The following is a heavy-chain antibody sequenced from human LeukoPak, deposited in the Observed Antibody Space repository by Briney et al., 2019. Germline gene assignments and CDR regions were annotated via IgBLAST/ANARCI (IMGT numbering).Heavy chain of an antibody. CDR1: GFTFSSYG. CDR3: AKTARDTRENWFDP. CDR2: ISYDGSNK. V-gene: IGHV3-30*18. D-gene: IGHD5-24*01. Sequence: GGSLRLSCAASGFTFSSYGMHWVRQAPGKGLEWVAVISYDGSNKYYADSVKGRFTISRDNSKNTLYLQMNSLRAEDTAVYYCAKTARDTRENWFDPWGQGTLVTVSS. J-gene: IGHJ5*02.